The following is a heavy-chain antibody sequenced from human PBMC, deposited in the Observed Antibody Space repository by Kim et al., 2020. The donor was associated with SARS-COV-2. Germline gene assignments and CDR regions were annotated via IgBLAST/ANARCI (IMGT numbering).Heavy chain of an antibody. Sequence: GGSLRLSCAASGFTFSSYGMHWVRQAPGKGLEWVAVISYDGSNKYYADSVKGRFTISRDNSKNTLYLQMNSLRAEDTAVYYCASAPPLLDAFDIWGQGT. J-gene: IGHJ3*02. V-gene: IGHV3-33*05. CDR2: ISYDGSNK. CDR3: ASAPPLLDAFDI. CDR1: GFTFSSYG.